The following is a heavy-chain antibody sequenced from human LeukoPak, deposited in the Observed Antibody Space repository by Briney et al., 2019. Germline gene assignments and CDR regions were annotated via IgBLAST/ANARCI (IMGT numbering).Heavy chain of an antibody. Sequence: PGGSLRLSCAASGLTFSSYGMSWVRQAPGKGLEWVSVISGSGGSTNYAASVKGRFTMSRDNSQSTLYLQMNSLRVEDTAVYYCAKASEVGRGYFDYWGQGTLVTVSS. CDR1: GLTFSSYG. V-gene: IGHV3-23*01. CDR2: ISGSGGST. CDR3: AKASEVGRGYFDY. J-gene: IGHJ4*02. D-gene: IGHD1-26*01.